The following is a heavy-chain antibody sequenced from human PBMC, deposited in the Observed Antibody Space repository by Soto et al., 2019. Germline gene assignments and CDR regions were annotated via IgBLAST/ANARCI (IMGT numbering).Heavy chain of an antibody. V-gene: IGHV3-33*01. D-gene: IGHD4-17*01. CDR3: ARDPEDGDYYNGMDV. CDR1: GFTFSSYG. CDR2: IWYDGSNK. J-gene: IGHJ6*02. Sequence: QVQLVESGGGVVQPGRSLRLSCAASGFTFSSYGMHWVRQAPGKGLEWVAVIWYDGSNKYYADSVKGRFTISRDNSKNRLDLHMNSLRAEDTAVYYYARDPEDGDYYNGMDVWGQGTTVTVSS.